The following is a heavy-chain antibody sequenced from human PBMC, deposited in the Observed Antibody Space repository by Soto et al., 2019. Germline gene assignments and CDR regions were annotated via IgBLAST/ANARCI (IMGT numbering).Heavy chain of an antibody. J-gene: IGHJ6*03. D-gene: IGHD4-17*01. Sequence: EVQLLESGGGLVQPGGSLRLSCAASGFTFSSYAMSWVRQAPGKGLEWVSAISGSGGSTYYADSVKGRFTISRDNSKNTLYLQMNSLRAEDTAVYYCAKDPWRYGDPYYYYYMDVWGKGTTVTVSS. V-gene: IGHV3-23*01. CDR3: AKDPWRYGDPYYYYYMDV. CDR2: ISGSGGST. CDR1: GFTFSSYA.